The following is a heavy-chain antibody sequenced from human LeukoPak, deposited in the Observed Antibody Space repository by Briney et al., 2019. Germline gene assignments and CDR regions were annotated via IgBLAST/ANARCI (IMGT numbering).Heavy chain of an antibody. CDR3: ARAEDGVVGAGAFDY. CDR1: GYTFTSYY. D-gene: IGHD1-26*01. CDR2: INPSGGST. V-gene: IGHV1-46*01. Sequence: ASVKVSCKASGYTFTSYYMHWVRQAPGQGLEWMGIINPSGGSTSYAQKFQGRVTMTRDMSTSTVYMELSSLRSEDTAVYYCARAEDGVVGAGAFDYWGQGTLVTVSS. J-gene: IGHJ4*02.